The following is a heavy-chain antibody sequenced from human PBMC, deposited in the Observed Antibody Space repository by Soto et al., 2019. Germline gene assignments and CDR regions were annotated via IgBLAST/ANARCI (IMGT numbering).Heavy chain of an antibody. V-gene: IGHV3-23*01. J-gene: IGHJ4*02. CDR1: GFTFSSCA. CDR2: NSETGDGT. CDR3: AKEGSSRRFDFDY. Sequence: EVQLLESGGGLQQPGGSLRLSCTASGFTFSSCAMSWVRQAPGKGLEWVSGNSETGDGTYYADTVEGRFTISRDNFKNTLYMEMNSLRADDTAVYYCAKEGSSRRFDFDYWGQGILVTVSS. D-gene: IGHD6-13*01.